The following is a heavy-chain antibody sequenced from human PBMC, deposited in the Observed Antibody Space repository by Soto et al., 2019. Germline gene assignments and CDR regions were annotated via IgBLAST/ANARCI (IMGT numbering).Heavy chain of an antibody. CDR2: SRNKAYSYIT. V-gene: IGHV3-72*01. Sequence: PGGSLRLSCAASGVIFHEHDMHWVRQAPGKGLEWVGRSRNKAYSYITEYDASVKGSFTISRDDSRKSMYLQMNSMKTETTDVYFCTRGYSNGCYLHSWGQGALVTVSS. CDR1: GVIFHEHD. D-gene: IGHD6-19*01. J-gene: IGHJ4*02. CDR3: TRGYSNGCYLHS.